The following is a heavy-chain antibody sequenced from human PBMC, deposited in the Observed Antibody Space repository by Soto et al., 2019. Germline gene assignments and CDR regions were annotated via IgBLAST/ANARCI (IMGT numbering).Heavy chain of an antibody. CDR1: GGTFSSYT. D-gene: IGHD5-12*01. J-gene: IGHJ4*02. Sequence: QVQLVQSGAEVKKPGSSVKVSCKASGGTFSSYTISWVRQAPGQGLEWMGRIIPILGIANYAQKFQGRVTITADKSTSTAYMELSSLRSEDTAVYYCARDLAWLQTIHLDYWGQGTLVTVSS. CDR2: IIPILGIA. CDR3: ARDLAWLQTIHLDY. V-gene: IGHV1-69*08.